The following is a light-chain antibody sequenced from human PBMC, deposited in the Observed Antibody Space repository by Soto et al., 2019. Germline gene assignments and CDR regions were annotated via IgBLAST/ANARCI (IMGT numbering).Light chain of an antibody. Sequence: DIQMTQSPSSLSASVGDRVTITCRASQSISSYLNWYQQKPGKAPKLLIYAASSLQSGVPSRLSGSGSGTDFTLTISSLQPEDFATYYCQQSYSTPPITFGPGTRWIS. CDR2: AAS. CDR3: QQSYSTPPIT. V-gene: IGKV1-39*01. J-gene: IGKJ3*01. CDR1: QSISSY.